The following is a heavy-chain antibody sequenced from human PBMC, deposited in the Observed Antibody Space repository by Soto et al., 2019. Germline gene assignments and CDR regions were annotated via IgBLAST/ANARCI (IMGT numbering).Heavy chain of an antibody. Sequence: SETLSLTCAVYGGSFSGYYWSWIRQPPGKGLEWIGEINHSGSTNYNPSLKSRVTISVDTSKNQFSLKLSSVTAADTAVYYCARTHYDSPLQHWGQGTLVTVSS. D-gene: IGHD3-3*01. CDR3: ARTHYDSPLQH. J-gene: IGHJ1*01. V-gene: IGHV4-34*01. CDR1: GGSFSGYY. CDR2: INHSGST.